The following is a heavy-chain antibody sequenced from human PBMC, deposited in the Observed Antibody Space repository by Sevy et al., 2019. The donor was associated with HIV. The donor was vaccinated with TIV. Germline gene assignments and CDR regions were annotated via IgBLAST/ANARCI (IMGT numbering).Heavy chain of an antibody. CDR2: INHSGST. J-gene: IGHJ4*02. D-gene: IGHD3-3*01. CDR1: GGSFSGYY. Sequence: SEILSLTCAVYGGSFSGYYWSWIRQPPGKGLEWIGEINHSGSTNYNPSLKSRVTISVDTSKNQFSLKLSSVTAADTALYYCARGLYDFWSGYSRYFDYWGQGTLVTVSS. CDR3: ARGLYDFWSGYSRYFDY. V-gene: IGHV4-34*01.